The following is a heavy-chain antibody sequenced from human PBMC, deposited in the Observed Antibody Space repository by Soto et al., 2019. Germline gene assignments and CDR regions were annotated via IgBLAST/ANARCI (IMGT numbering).Heavy chain of an antibody. J-gene: IGHJ4*02. Sequence: RASVKVSCKASGYTFTGYYMHWVRQAPGQGLEWMGWINPNSGGTNYAQKFQGRVTMTRDTSISTAYMELSRLRSDDTAVYYCTRRHGSGSYYFDYWGQGTLVTVSS. D-gene: IGHD3-10*01. CDR3: TRRHGSGSYYFDY. V-gene: IGHV1-2*02. CDR1: GYTFTGYY. CDR2: INPNSGGT.